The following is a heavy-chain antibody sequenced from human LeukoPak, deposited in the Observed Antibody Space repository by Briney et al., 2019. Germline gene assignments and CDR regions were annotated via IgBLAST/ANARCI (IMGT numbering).Heavy chain of an antibody. CDR3: ARSRYGSGTHPYYFDY. J-gene: IGHJ4*02. D-gene: IGHD3-10*01. V-gene: IGHV3-23*01. CDR1: GFTFSSYS. CDR2: ISGSGGDT. Sequence: PGGSLRLSCTASGFTFSSYSMSWVRQAPGKGLEWVSTISGSGGDTYYADSVKGRFTISRDNSKNTLYLQMNSLRAEDTAVYYCARSRYGSGTHPYYFDYWGQGTLVTVSS.